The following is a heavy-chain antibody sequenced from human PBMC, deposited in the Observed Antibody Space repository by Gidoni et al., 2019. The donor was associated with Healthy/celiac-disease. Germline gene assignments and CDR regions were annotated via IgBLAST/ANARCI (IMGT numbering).Heavy chain of an antibody. CDR2: INHSGST. CDR3: ARAGGNDFWSGYYSRYYYYGMDV. V-gene: IGHV4-34*01. Sequence: QVQLQQWGAGLLKPSETLSLTCAVYGGSFSGYYWSWFRQPPGKGLEWIGEINHSGSTNYNPSLKSRVTISVDTSKNQFSLKLSSVTAADTAVYYCARAGGNDFWSGYYSRYYYYGMDVWGQGTTVTVSS. D-gene: IGHD3-3*01. CDR1: GGSFSGYY. J-gene: IGHJ6*02.